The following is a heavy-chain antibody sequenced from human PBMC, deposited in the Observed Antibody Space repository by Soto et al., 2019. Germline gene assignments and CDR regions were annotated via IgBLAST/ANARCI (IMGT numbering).Heavy chain of an antibody. J-gene: IGHJ3*01. V-gene: IGHV3-53*01. CDR2: LYDLDGS. CDR1: GFTISGKKY. D-gene: IGHD1-1*01. Sequence: DVQLVESGGGLIQPGESLRLSCAASGFTISGKKYVAWVRQAPGKGLEWLSALYDLDGSFYAASVKGRFTTSSDSSKTTVYLRMNDLRSDDTAVYYCATWHEREHAYDVWGQGTTVTVSS. CDR3: ATWHEREHAYDV.